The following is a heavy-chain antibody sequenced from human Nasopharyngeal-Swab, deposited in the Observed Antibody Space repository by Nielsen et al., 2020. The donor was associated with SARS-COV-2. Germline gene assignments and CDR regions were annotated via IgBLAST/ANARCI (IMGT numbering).Heavy chain of an antibody. V-gene: IGHV3-64D*06. Sequence: ETLSLTCSASGFTFSSYAMHWVRQAPGKGLEYASAISSNGGSTYYADSVKGRFTISRDNSKNTLYLQMSSLRAEDTAVYYCVKEQVRGDCFDYWGQGTLVTVSS. CDR1: GFTFSSYA. CDR3: VKEQVRGDCFDY. J-gene: IGHJ4*02. D-gene: IGHD2-21*01. CDR2: ISSNGGST.